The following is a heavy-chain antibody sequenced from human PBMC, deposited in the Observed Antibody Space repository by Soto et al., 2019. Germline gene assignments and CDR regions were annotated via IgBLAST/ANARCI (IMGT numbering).Heavy chain of an antibody. Sequence: QVQLQESGPGLVKPSDTLSLTCAVSGYSISSSNWWGWIRQPPGKGLEWIGYIYYSGTTYYNPSLNSRVTMSVDTSQHQFSLKLTSVTAVDTAVYYCARREIQGPIDYWGQGTLVTVSS. D-gene: IGHD1-26*01. CDR1: GYSISSSNW. CDR3: ARREIQGPIDY. J-gene: IGHJ4*02. V-gene: IGHV4-28*01. CDR2: IYYSGTT.